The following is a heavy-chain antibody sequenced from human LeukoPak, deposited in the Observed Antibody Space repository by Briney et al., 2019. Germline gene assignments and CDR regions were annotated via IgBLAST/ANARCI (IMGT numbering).Heavy chain of an antibody. Sequence: PSETLSLTCTVSGGSISSFYWSWIRQPPGKGLEWIGYIYYSGSTEYTPTVKSRVTISVDTSKNQFSLKLRSVTAADTAVYYCAIHYYNDSRVYWGNWFDPWSQGTLVTVSS. D-gene: IGHD3-22*01. CDR2: IYYSGST. CDR3: AIHYYNDSRVYWGNWFDP. V-gene: IGHV4-59*01. CDR1: GGSISSFY. J-gene: IGHJ5*02.